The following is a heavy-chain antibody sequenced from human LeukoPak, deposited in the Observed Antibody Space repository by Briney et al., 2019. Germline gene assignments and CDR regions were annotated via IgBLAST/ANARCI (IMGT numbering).Heavy chain of an antibody. CDR1: GGSINNYY. CDR3: ARVGGYNEIFDY. V-gene: IGHV4-59*01. CDR2: IYYSGST. Sequence: SETLSLTCTVSGGSINNYYWSWIRQPPGKGLEWIGYIYYSGSTNYNPSLKSRVTISVDTSKNQFSLKLSSVTAADTAVYYCARVGGYNEIFDYWGQGTLVTVSS. J-gene: IGHJ4*02. D-gene: IGHD5-24*01.